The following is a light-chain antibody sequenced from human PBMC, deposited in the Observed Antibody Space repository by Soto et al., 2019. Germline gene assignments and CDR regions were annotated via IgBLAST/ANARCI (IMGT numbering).Light chain of an antibody. CDR3: SSYTSSNTL. CDR1: TSDVAVSNY. Sequence: QSVLTQPASVSGCPGQSITISCTASTSDVAVSNYVSWYQQLPGKAPKLLIYEVSYRPSGVSNRFSGSKSGSTASLTISGLQAEDEADYYCSSYTSSNTLFGGGTKLTVL. CDR2: EVS. J-gene: IGLJ2*01. V-gene: IGLV2-14*01.